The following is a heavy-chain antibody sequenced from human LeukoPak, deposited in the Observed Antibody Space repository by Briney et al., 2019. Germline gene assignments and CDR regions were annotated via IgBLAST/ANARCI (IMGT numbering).Heavy chain of an antibody. CDR1: GGSICSSSYY. V-gene: IGHV4-39*07. CDR2: IYYSGST. D-gene: IGHD6-19*01. Sequence: SETLSLTCTVSGGSICSSSYYWGWIRQPPGTGLEWIGSIYYSGSTYYNPSLKSRVTISVDTSNNQFSLKLSSVTAADTAVYYCARDLGAVALPGYWGEGTLVTVSS. J-gene: IGHJ4*02. CDR3: ARDLGAVALPGY.